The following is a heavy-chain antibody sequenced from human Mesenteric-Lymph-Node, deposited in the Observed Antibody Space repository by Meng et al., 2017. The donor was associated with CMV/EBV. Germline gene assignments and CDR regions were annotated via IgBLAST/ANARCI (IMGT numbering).Heavy chain of an antibody. Sequence: GESLKISCAASGFTFSTYAMSWVRQAPGKGLEWVSGIGGSGGSTFYADSVKGRFTISRDNSKNTLYLQMNSLRAEDTAVYYCAKDWSISYWGQGTLVTVSS. V-gene: IGHV3-23*01. CDR1: GFTFSTYA. CDR3: AKDWSISY. J-gene: IGHJ4*02. D-gene: IGHD2-21*01. CDR2: IGGSGGST.